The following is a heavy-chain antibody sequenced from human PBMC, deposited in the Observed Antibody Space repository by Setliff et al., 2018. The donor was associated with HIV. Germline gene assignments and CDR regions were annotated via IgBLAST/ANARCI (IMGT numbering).Heavy chain of an antibody. D-gene: IGHD3-10*01. CDR3: ARVRIYNNALDY. CDR1: GFTVSTYY. Sequence: GGSLRLSCAASGFTVSTYYMSWVRQAPGKGLEWVSNIYSGGSTYTADSVKGRFTLSRDTSKNTLFLQMNSLSPEDTAVYYCARVRIYNNALDYWGRGTLVTVSS. J-gene: IGHJ4*02. CDR2: IYSGGST. V-gene: IGHV3-66*02.